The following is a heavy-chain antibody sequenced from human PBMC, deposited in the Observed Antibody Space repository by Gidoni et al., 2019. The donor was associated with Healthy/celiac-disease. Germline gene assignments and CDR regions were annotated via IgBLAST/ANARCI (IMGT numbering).Heavy chain of an antibody. CDR3: ARDSYSSSWPYYFDY. CDR2: IYSGGST. V-gene: IGHV3-66*01. J-gene: IGHJ4*02. Sequence: EVQLVESGGGLVQPGGSLRLSCAPSGFTVRSNYMSWVRQAPGKGLEWVSVIYSGGSTYYADSVKGRFTISRDNSKNTLYLQMNSLRAEDTAVYYCARDSYSSSWPYYFDYWGQGTLVTVSS. CDR1: GFTVRSNY. D-gene: IGHD6-13*01.